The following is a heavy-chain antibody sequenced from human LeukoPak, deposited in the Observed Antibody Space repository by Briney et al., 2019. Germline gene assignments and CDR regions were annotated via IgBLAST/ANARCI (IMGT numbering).Heavy chain of an antibody. Sequence: SGGSLRLSCAASGFTFSSYGMHWVRQAPGRGLEWVAVVSYDGSNKYYADSVKGRFTISRDNPKNTLYLQMNSLRAEDTAVYYCAKDSSPPTYYDFWSGYWHYFDYWGQGTLVTVSS. J-gene: IGHJ4*02. V-gene: IGHV3-30*18. CDR3: AKDSSPPTYYDFWSGYWHYFDY. CDR1: GFTFSSYG. CDR2: VSYDGSNK. D-gene: IGHD3-3*01.